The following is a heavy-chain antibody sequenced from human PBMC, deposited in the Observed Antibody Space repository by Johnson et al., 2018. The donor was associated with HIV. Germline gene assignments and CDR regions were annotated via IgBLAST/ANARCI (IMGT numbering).Heavy chain of an antibody. CDR3: ARVQAAGVVRPFDI. V-gene: IGHV3-11*04. Sequence: QVQLVESGGGLVKPGGSLRLSCAASGITFSDYYMSWIRQAPGTGLEWVSYLSGSGSTIYYADSVKGRFTISRDNAKNSLYLQMNSLRAEDTAVYYCARVQAAGVVRPFDIWGQGTMVTVSS. J-gene: IGHJ3*02. D-gene: IGHD2-21*01. CDR2: LSGSGSTI. CDR1: GITFSDYY.